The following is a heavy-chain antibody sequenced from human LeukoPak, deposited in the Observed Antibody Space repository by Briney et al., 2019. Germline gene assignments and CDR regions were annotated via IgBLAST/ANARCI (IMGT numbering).Heavy chain of an antibody. CDR2: IIPILGIA. CDR3: ARDSTPRLERSPYYYYYMDV. CDR1: GYTFTSYT. Sequence: GASVKVSCKASGYTFTSYTISWVRQAPGQGLEWMGRIIPILGIANYAQKFQGRVTITADKSTSTAYMELSSLRSEDTAVYYCARDSTPRLERSPYYYYYMDVWGKGTTVTVSS. V-gene: IGHV1-69*04. J-gene: IGHJ6*03. D-gene: IGHD3-3*01.